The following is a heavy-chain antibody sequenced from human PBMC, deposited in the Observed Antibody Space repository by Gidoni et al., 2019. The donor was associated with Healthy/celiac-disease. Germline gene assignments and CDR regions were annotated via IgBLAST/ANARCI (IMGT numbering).Heavy chain of an antibody. V-gene: IGHV4-39*01. CDR1: AGPISSTSYY. CDR3: ASIRRVYCGGDCYSAYYYGMDV. CDR2: IHYSGST. D-gene: IGHD2-21*02. Sequence: QPQLPESRPGLVKPSEPLPLTCTVSAGPISSTSYYCGWFRQPPGKGLAWIGSIHYSGSTCYNPSLKSRVTIAVDTSKNQFSLKVRSVTAADTAVYYCASIRRVYCGGDCYSAYYYGMDVWGQGTTVTVSS. J-gene: IGHJ6*02.